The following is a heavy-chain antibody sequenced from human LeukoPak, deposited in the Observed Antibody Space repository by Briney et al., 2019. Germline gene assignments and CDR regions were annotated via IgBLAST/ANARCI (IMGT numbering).Heavy chain of an antibody. D-gene: IGHD2-15*01. CDR2: ISSSSSYI. J-gene: IGHJ3*02. Sequence: GGSLRLSCAASGFTFSSFSMNWVRRSPGQGLEWVSSISSSSSYIYYADSVKGRFTISRDNAKNSLYLQMNSLRAEDTAVYYCAREGYCSGGSCYVCICAFDIWGQGTMVTVPS. CDR3: AREGYCSGGSCYVCICAFDI. V-gene: IGHV3-21*01. CDR1: GFTFSSFS.